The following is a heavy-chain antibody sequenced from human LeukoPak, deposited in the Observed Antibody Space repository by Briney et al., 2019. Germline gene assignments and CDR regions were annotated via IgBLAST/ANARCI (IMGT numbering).Heavy chain of an antibody. Sequence: GGSLRLSCAASGFTFSTYGMHWVRQAPGKGLEWVAFIQYDGSEIYAVSVKGRFTISSDNSKSTLYLQMNSLRDEDTAVYYCAKDFWVVSGDYGGQGTLLTV. D-gene: IGHD1-26*01. CDR1: GFTFSTYG. J-gene: IGHJ4*02. CDR3: AKDFWVVSGDY. CDR2: IQYDGSEI. V-gene: IGHV3-30*02.